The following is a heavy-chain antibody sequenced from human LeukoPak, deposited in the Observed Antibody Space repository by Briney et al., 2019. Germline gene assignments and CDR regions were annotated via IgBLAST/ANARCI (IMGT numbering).Heavy chain of an antibody. D-gene: IGHD3-3*01. Sequence: PSETLSLTCTVSGGSISSSYWSWIRPPPGKGLEWIGYISNSGSTNYHPSLNSRLPKSVDMSQNQISLDLTSVTAGDTAVYYCARAQYDGFSSGYSGGYYYMDVWGKGTTVSVSS. CDR2: ISNSGST. CDR3: ARAQYDGFSSGYSGGYYYMDV. CDR1: GGSISSSY. V-gene: IGHV4-59*12. J-gene: IGHJ6*03.